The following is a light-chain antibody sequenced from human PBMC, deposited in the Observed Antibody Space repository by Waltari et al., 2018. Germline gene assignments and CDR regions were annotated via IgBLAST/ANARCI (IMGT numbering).Light chain of an antibody. J-gene: IGKJ1*01. CDR3: MQTTHWPRT. CDR2: KVS. CDR1: QSLVFSDGKTY. Sequence: DAVMTQSPLSLPVSLGQPASIPCTSSQSLVFSDGKTYLHWFHQRPGQSPRRLIYKVSNRDSGVPDRFSGSGSGTDFTLKISRVEAEDVGVYYCMQTTHWPRTFGQGTKVEIK. V-gene: IGKV2-30*01.